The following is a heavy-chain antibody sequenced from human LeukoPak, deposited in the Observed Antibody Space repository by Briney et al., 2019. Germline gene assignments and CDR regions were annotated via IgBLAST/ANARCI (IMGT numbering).Heavy chain of an antibody. V-gene: IGHV3-48*01. Sequence: GGSLRLSCAASGFTFSNYNMNWVRQAPGKGLEWVSYIDGTSSNIHYAESVRGRFTISRDNAKNTLFLQLNSLRAEDTAVYYCARRLAYWGQGTLVTVSS. CDR2: IDGTSSNI. J-gene: IGHJ4*02. CDR1: GFTFSNYN. CDR3: ARRLAY.